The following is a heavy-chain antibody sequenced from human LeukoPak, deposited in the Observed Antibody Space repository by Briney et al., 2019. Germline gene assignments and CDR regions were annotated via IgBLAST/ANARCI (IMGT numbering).Heavy chain of an antibody. CDR3: AREGGPYRPLDY. V-gene: IGHV4-59*01. Sequence: SETLSLTCTVSGGSISSYYWSWIRQPPGKGLEFIGYIHYSGGTNYNPSLKSRVTISVDTSKNHFSLKLSSVTAADTAVYYCAREGGPYRPLDYSGQGTLVTVS. J-gene: IGHJ4*02. D-gene: IGHD3-16*01. CDR2: IHYSGGT. CDR1: GGSISSYY.